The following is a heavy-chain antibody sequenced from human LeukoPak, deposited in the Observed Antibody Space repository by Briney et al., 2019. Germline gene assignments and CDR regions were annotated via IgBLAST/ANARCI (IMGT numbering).Heavy chain of an antibody. J-gene: IGHJ4*02. CDR1: GAAISNYY. CDR2: IHTSGES. CDR3: ARLGSYHDF. V-gene: IGHV4-4*09. Sequence: SETLSLTCTVSGAAISNYYWSWIRQTPEKALERMGHIHTSGESRYYPSLESRLTMSIDTSRNQLSLKLTSVTAADTAVYFCARLGSYHDFWGQGALVTVSS. D-gene: IGHD1-26*01.